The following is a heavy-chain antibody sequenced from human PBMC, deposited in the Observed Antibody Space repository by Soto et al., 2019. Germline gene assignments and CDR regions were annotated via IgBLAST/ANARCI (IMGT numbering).Heavy chain of an antibody. CDR3: ARDRGYCSGGSCYSDAFDI. CDR2: IWYDGSNK. Sequence: GGSLRLSCAASGFTFSSYGMHWVRQAPGKGLEWVAVIWYDGSNKYYADSVKGRFTISRDNSKNTLYLQMNSLRAEDTAVYYCARDRGYCSGGSCYSDAFDIWGQRTMVTVSS. CDR1: GFTFSSYG. J-gene: IGHJ3*02. D-gene: IGHD2-15*01. V-gene: IGHV3-33*01.